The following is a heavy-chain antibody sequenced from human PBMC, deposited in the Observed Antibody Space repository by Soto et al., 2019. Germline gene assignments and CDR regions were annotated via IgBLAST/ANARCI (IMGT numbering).Heavy chain of an antibody. CDR1: GFTLSSYW. J-gene: IGHJ4*02. Sequence: WGSLRLSCAASGFTLSSYWMHWVRQAPGKGLVWVSRINSDGSSTSYADSVKGRFTISRDNAKNTLYLQMNSLRAEDTAVYYCARDPGTGYYDSSGYYYDWGQGTLDTVSS. CDR2: INSDGSST. CDR3: ARDPGTGYYDSSGYYYD. V-gene: IGHV3-74*01. D-gene: IGHD3-22*01.